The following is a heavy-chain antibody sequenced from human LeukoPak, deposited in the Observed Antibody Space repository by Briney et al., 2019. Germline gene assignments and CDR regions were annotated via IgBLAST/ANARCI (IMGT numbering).Heavy chain of an antibody. CDR3: ARDSVRFRHSSGWRPFDY. D-gene: IGHD6-19*01. Sequence: GRSLRLSCAASGFTFSSYGMHWVRQAPGKGLEWVAVIWYDGSNKYYADSVKGRFTISRDNSKNTLYLQMNSLRAEDTAVYYCARDSVRFRHSSGWRPFDYWGQGTLVTVSS. CDR2: IWYDGSNK. J-gene: IGHJ4*02. V-gene: IGHV3-33*01. CDR1: GFTFSSYG.